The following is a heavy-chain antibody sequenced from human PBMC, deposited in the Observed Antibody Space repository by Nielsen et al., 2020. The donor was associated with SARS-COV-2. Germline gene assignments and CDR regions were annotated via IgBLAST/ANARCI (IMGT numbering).Heavy chain of an antibody. D-gene: IGHD5/OR15-5a*01. CDR2: INHSGST. CDR3: AVGSRWFDP. Sequence: SETLSLTCTVSGGSISSYYWSWIRQPPGKGLEWIGEINHSGSTNYNPSLKSRVTISVDTSKNQFSLKLSSVTAADTAVYYCAVGSRWFDPWGQGTLVTVSS. V-gene: IGHV4-34*01. CDR1: GGSISSYY. J-gene: IGHJ5*02.